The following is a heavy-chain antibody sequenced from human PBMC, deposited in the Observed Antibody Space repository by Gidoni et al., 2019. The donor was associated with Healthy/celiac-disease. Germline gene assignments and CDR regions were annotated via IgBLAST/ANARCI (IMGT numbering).Heavy chain of an antibody. J-gene: IGHJ4*02. CDR3: ARSQGLDDFWSGKPFDY. Sequence: QLQLQESGPGLVTPSAPLSLPCPVCGFALTSSSYYWAWFRQPPGKGLEWIGNIYYSGSTYYNPSLKSRVTISVDTSKNHFSLKLSSVTAADTAVYYCARSQGLDDFWSGKPFDYWGQGTLITVSS. CDR1: GFALTSSSYY. D-gene: IGHD3-3*01. V-gene: IGHV4-39*02. CDR2: IYYSGST.